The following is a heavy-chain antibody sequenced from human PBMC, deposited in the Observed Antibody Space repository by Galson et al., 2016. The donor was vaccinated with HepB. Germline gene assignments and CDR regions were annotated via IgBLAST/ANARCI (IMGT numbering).Heavy chain of an antibody. J-gene: IGHJ5*02. D-gene: IGHD4-23*01. Sequence: SLRLSCAASGFASSSHWMHWVRQDLGKGLVWVSRINSDGTISNYADSVKGRFTNSRDNAKNTLYPQMNSLRAEDTAVYFCVRDHSVVPTTAYNWFDPWGRGTLVTVSS. V-gene: IGHV3-74*01. CDR3: VRDHSVVPTTAYNWFDP. CDR2: INSDGTIS. CDR1: GFASSSHW.